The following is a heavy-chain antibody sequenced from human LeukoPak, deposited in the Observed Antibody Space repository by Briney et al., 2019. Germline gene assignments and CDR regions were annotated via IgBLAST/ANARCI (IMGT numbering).Heavy chain of an antibody. V-gene: IGHV3-64*01. Sequence: PGGSLRLSCAASGFTFSSYAMHWVRQAPGKGLEYVSAISSNGGSTYYANSVKGRFTISRDNSKNTLYLQMGSLRAEDMAVYYCARALRHYGMDVWGQGTMVTVSS. J-gene: IGHJ6*02. CDR3: ARALRHYGMDV. CDR2: ISSNGGST. D-gene: IGHD4-17*01. CDR1: GFTFSSYA.